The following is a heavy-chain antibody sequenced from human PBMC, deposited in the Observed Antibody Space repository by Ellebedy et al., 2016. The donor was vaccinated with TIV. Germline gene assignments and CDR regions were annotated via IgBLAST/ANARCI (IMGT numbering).Heavy chain of an antibody. CDR2: ISSSNHYI. CDR1: GFTFSSYS. D-gene: IGHD6-13*01. J-gene: IGHJ4*02. V-gene: IGHV3-21*01. CDR3: ARELAAAGFFDY. Sequence: PGGSLRLSCAASGFTFSSYSMNWVLQAPGKGLEWVSSISSSNHYIYYADSVKGRFTISRDNAKNSLNLQMNRLRAEETAVCYCARELAAAGFFDYWGQGTLVTVSS.